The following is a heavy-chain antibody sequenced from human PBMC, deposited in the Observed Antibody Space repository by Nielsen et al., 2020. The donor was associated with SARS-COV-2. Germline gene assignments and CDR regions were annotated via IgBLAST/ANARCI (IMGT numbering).Heavy chain of an antibody. CDR2: INPYSGGT. D-gene: IGHD3/OR15-3a*01. J-gene: IGHJ6*02. V-gene: IGHV1-2*06. CDR3: ARARATIFGLVMSYGMDV. Sequence: ASVKVSCMASGYTFTHYYIHWVRQAPAQGLEWMGRINPYSGGTNYAQKFQGTVTMTRDASISTVYMELTSDDTAVYYCARARATIFGLVMSYGMDVWGQGTTVAVSS. CDR1: GYTFTHYY.